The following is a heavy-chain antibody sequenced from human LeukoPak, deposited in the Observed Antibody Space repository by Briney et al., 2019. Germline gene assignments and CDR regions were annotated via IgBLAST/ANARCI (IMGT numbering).Heavy chain of an antibody. CDR3: ARDGGYSSSWYGSYYYYYMDV. D-gene: IGHD6-13*01. V-gene: IGHV4-39*07. J-gene: IGHJ6*03. Sequence: SETLSLTCTVSGGSISSSSYYWGWIRRPPGKGLECIGTINYSGSTYYNPSLKSRVTISVDTSKNQFSLKLSSVTAADTAVYYCARDGGYSSSWYGSYYYYYMDVWGKGTTVTVSS. CDR2: INYSGST. CDR1: GGSISSSSYY.